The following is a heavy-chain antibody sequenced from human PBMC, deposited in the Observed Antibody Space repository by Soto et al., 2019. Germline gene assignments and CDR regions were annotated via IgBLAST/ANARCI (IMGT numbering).Heavy chain of an antibody. CDR1: GYSFTSYW. CDR2: VYPGDSDT. CDR3: ARQYCSSTSCPFDY. D-gene: IGHD2-2*01. Sequence: PGESLKISCKGSGYSFTSYWIGWVRQMPGKGLEWMGIVYPGDSDTRYSPSFQGQVTISADKSISTAYLQWASLKASDTAMYYCARQYCSSTSCPFDYWGQGTLVTVSS. J-gene: IGHJ4*02. V-gene: IGHV5-51*01.